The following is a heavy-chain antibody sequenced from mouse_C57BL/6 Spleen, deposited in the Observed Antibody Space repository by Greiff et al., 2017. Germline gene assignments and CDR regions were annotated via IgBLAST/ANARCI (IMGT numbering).Heavy chain of an antibody. CDR1: GYSITSDY. CDR2: ISYSGST. Sequence: EVKLEESGPGLAKPSQTLSLTCSVTGYSITSDYWNWIRKFPGNKLEYMGYISYSGSTYYNPSLKSRISITRDTSKNHYYLQLNSVTTEDTATYYCARGSYGSSGYFDVWGTGTTVTVSS. CDR3: ARGSYGSSGYFDV. D-gene: IGHD1-1*01. J-gene: IGHJ1*03. V-gene: IGHV3-8*01.